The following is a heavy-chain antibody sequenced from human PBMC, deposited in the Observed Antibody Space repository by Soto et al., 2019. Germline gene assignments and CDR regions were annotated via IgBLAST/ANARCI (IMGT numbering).Heavy chain of an antibody. CDR3: AICGTDTCYAFDY. CDR2: IKQDGSEN. Sequence: EVQLVESGGGLAQPGGSLRLSCVGSGFIFSSYWMSWVRQAPGKGLEWVANIKQDGSENHYVDSVRGRFTISRDNAKNSLYLQMNSLRAXDXXXXXXAICGTDTCYAFDYWGQGTPVTVS. CDR1: GFIFSSYW. J-gene: IGHJ4*02. D-gene: IGHD2-15*01. V-gene: IGHV3-7*03.